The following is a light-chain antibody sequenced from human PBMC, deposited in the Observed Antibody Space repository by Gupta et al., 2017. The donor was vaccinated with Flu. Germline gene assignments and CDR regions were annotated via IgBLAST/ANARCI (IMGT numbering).Light chain of an antibody. CDR3: QQYSSSPR. J-gene: IGKJ3*01. V-gene: IGKV3-20*01. CDR2: GAS. CDR1: KSVSSSY. Sequence: EIVLTQSPGTLSLSPGERATLSCRASKSVSSSYLAWYQQKPGQAPRLLIYGASSRATGIPDRFSGSGSGTDFTLTISRLEPEDFAVYYWQQYSSSPRFGHGTKVDIK.